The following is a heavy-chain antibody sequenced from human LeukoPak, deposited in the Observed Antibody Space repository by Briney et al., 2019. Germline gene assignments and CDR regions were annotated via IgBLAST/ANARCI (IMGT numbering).Heavy chain of an antibody. J-gene: IGHJ4*02. D-gene: IGHD3-22*01. Sequence: PSETLSLTCTVSGGSISSSSYLWGWVRQPPGKGLEWIGSIYYSGSTYYTPSLKSRVTISVDTSKNQFSLKLSSVTAADTAVYYCARRSPDVRHDTTYYYADYWGQGTLVTVSS. CDR1: GGSISSSSYL. CDR3: ARRSPDVRHDTTYYYADY. CDR2: IYYSGST. V-gene: IGHV4-39*01.